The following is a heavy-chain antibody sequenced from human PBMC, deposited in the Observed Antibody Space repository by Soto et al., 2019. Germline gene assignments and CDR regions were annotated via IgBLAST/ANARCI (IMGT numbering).Heavy chain of an antibody. Sequence: ASVKVSCKASGYTFTSYGISWVRQAPGQGLEWMGWISAYNGNTNYAQKLQGRVTMTTDTSTSTAYMELRSLRSDDTAVYYCASTGYSDSSGYYRYWGQGTLVTVSS. V-gene: IGHV1-18*01. CDR3: ASTGYSDSSGYYRY. J-gene: IGHJ4*02. D-gene: IGHD3-22*01. CDR1: GYTFTSYG. CDR2: ISAYNGNT.